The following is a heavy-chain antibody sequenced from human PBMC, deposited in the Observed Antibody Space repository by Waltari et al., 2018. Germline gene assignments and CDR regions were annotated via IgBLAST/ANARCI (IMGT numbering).Heavy chain of an antibody. CDR3: ARASAPFYGGYSGHLDY. V-gene: IGHV4-30-4*08. CDR2: IYPGDSDT. J-gene: IGHJ4*02. D-gene: IGHD5-12*01. CDR1: GGSISSGYYY. Sequence: QVQLQESGPGLVKPSQTLSLTCTVSGGSISSGYYYWIWIRQPPGQGLEWMGIIYPGDSDTRYSPSFQGQVTISADKSISTAYLQWSSLKASDTAMYYCARASAPFYGGYSGHLDYWGQGTLVTVSS.